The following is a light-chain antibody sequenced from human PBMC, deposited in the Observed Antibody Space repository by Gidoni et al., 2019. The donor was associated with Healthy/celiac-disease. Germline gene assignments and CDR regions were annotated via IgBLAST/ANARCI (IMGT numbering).Light chain of an antibody. CDR2: GAS. CDR1: QSVSSSY. V-gene: IGKV3-20*01. CDR3: QQYGSSRT. Sequence: ELVLTQSPGTLSSSPGERATLSCRASQSVSSSYLAWYQQKPGQAPRLLIYGASSRATGIPDRFSGSGSGTDFTLTISRLEPEDFAVYYCQQYGSSRTFGQGTRLEIK. J-gene: IGKJ5*01.